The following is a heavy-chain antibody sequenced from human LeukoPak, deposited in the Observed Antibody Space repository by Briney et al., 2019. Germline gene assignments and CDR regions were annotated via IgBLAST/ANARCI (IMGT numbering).Heavy chain of an antibody. J-gene: IGHJ4*02. CDR2: ISAYNGNT. CDR3: ARDLEGAPFFDY. V-gene: IGHV1-18*01. Sequence: ASVKVSCKASGYTFTSYGISWVRQAPGQGLEWMGWISAYNGNTNYAQKLQGRVTMTTDTSTSTAYMELRSPRSDDTAVYYCARDLEGAPFFDYWGQGTLVTVSS. D-gene: IGHD3-3*01. CDR1: GYTFTSYG.